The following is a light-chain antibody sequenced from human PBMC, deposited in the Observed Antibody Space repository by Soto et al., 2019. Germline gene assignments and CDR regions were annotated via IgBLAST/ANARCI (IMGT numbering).Light chain of an antibody. V-gene: IGKV3-15*01. Sequence: EIVLTQSPGTLSFSPGERATLSCRASQSVSSNLAWYQQKPGQAPRLLIYGASTRATGIPARLSGSGSGTEFTLTISSLQSEDFAVYYCQQYNNWPPITFGQGTRLEIK. J-gene: IGKJ5*01. CDR3: QQYNNWPPIT. CDR1: QSVSSN. CDR2: GAS.